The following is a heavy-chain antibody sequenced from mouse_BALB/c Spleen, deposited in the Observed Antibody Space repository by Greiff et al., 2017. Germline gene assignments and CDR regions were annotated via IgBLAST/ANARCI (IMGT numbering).Heavy chain of an antibody. CDR2: ISSGSSTI. J-gene: IGHJ2*01. CDR3: AREGYHYFDY. V-gene: IGHV5-17*02. Sequence: EVKVVESGGGLVQPGGSRKLSCAASGFTFSSFGMHWVRQAPEKGLEWVAYISSGSSTIYYADTVKGRFTISRDNPKNTLFLQMTSLRSEDTAMYYCAREGYHYFDYWGQGTTLTVSS. CDR1: GFTFSSFG. D-gene: IGHD2-2*01.